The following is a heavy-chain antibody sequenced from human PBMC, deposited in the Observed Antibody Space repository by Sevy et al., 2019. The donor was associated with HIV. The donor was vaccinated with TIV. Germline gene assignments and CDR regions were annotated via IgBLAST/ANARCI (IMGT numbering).Heavy chain of an antibody. D-gene: IGHD2-21*02. CDR1: GFSFHEYA. V-gene: IGHV3-9*01. Sequence: GGSPRLSCAASGFSFHEYAMHWVRQAPGKGLERVAGISWNSGSIGYADSVKGRFTISRDNARQSIHLQLNSLRADDTALYYCAKALDRGCDSLNCYSYYIYYYGLDVWGQGTTVIVSS. J-gene: IGHJ6*02. CDR2: ISWNSGSI. CDR3: AKALDRGCDSLNCYSYYIYYYGLDV.